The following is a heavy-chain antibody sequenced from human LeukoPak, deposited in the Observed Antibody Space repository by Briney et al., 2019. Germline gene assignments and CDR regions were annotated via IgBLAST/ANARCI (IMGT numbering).Heavy chain of an antibody. Sequence: AGSLRLSCAASGVTFSSYSMNWGRKPPRKGLEWVSYISSSSSTIYYADSVKGRFTIPRDNAKNSLYLQMNSLRVEDTAVYYCARPRSGYYMDVWGKGTTVTVSS. D-gene: IGHD3-3*01. J-gene: IGHJ6*03. CDR2: ISSSSSTI. CDR3: ARPRSGYYMDV. CDR1: GVTFSSYS. V-gene: IGHV3-48*01.